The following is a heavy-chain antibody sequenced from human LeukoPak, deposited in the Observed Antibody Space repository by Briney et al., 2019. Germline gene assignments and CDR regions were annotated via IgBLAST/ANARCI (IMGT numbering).Heavy chain of an antibody. Sequence: ASVKVSCKASGYTFTGYYMHWVRQAPGQGLEWMGWINPNSGGTNYAQKFQGRVTMTRDTSISTAYMELSSLRSEDTAVYYCARGDYDFYGQGYWGQGTLVTVSS. D-gene: IGHD3-3*01. J-gene: IGHJ4*02. CDR2: INPNSGGT. V-gene: IGHV1-2*02. CDR3: ARGDYDFYGQGY. CDR1: GYTFTGYY.